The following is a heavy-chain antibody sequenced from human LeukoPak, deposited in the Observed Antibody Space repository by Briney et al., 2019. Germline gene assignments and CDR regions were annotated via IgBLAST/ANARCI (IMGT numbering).Heavy chain of an antibody. D-gene: IGHD3-3*01. CDR1: GGSFSGYY. CDR2: INHSGST. V-gene: IGHV4-34*01. CDR3: ARLPSLSYDFWSGQGDY. J-gene: IGHJ4*02. Sequence: SETLSLTCAVYGGSFSGYYWSWIRQPPGKGLEWIGEINHSGSTNYNPSLKSRVTISVDTSKNQFSLKLSSVTAADTAVYYCARLPSLSYDFWSGQGDYWGQGTLVTVSS.